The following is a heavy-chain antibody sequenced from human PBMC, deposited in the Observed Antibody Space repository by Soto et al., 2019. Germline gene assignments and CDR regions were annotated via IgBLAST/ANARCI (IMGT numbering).Heavy chain of an antibody. CDR1: GYTFTGYY. CDR2: INPNSGGT. CDR3: AREVAAAGRALDY. J-gene: IGHJ4*02. Sequence: ASVKVSCKASGYTFTGYYMHWVRQAPGQGLEWMGWINPNSGGTNYAQKFQGWVTMTRDTSISTAYMELSRLRSDDTAVYYCAREVAAAGRALDYWGQGTTVTVS. D-gene: IGHD6-13*01. V-gene: IGHV1-2*04.